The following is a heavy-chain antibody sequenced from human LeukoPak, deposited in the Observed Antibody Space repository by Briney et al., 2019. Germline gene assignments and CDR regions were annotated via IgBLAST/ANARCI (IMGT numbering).Heavy chain of an antibody. CDR1: GYTFTNYA. CDR3: ARVPAATPGYYYYYYYMDV. V-gene: IGHV1-3*01. Sequence: ASVKVSCKASGYTFTNYAIHWVRQAPGQRLEWMGWFNSDTGNTEYSQKFQGRVTITTDESTSTAYMELSSLRSEDTAVYYCARVPAATPGYYYYYYYMDVWGKGTTVTVSS. J-gene: IGHJ6*03. D-gene: IGHD2-15*01. CDR2: FNSDTGNT.